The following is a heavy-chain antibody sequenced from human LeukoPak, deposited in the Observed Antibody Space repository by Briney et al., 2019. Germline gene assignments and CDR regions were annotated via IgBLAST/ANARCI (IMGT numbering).Heavy chain of an antibody. V-gene: IGHV3-48*03. J-gene: IGHJ4*02. CDR3: ARARNDYGDYVFDF. CDR1: GFTFSSYE. CDR2: ISSSGSTI. D-gene: IGHD4-17*01. Sequence: GGSLRLSCAASGFTFSSYEMNWVRQAPGKGLEWVSYISSSGSTIYYADSLKGRFTIYRDNAKNSLYLQMNRLRAEDTAVYYCARARNDYGDYVFDFWGQGTLVTVSS.